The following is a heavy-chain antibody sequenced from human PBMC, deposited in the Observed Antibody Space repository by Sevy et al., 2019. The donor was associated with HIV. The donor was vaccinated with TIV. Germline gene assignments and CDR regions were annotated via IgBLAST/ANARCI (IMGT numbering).Heavy chain of an antibody. CDR3: ARDPTYYDFWAGYYTGWFDP. CDR1: GFRFSGYY. Sequence: GGSLRLSCVGSGFRFSGYYMNWLRQAPGKGLEWVSYISGTGNTKYYTDSVKGRFTISRDNAKNSLYLEMNSLRVDDTAVYYCARDPTYYDFWAGYYTGWFDPWGQRTLVTVSS. CDR2: ISGTGNTK. D-gene: IGHD3-3*01. J-gene: IGHJ5*02. V-gene: IGHV3-11*01.